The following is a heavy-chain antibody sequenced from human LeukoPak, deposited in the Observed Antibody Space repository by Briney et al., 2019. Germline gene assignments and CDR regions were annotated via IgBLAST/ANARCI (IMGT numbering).Heavy chain of an antibody. CDR2: VKAKSNGGTT. V-gene: IGHV3-15*01. D-gene: IGHD2-2*01. J-gene: IGHJ4*02. Sequence: GVSLRLSCAASGFTFGSSWMSWVRHAPGNGREWIGRVKAKSNGGTTDYAAPVTGRFSISRDDSTNTLYLQMNSLKTEDTAVYYCAADTPAPLAQIDYWGQGALVTVSS. CDR1: GFTFGSSW. CDR3: AADTPAPLAQIDY.